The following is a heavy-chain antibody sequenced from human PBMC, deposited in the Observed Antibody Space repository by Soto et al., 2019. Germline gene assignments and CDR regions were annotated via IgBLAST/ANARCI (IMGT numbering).Heavy chain of an antibody. CDR2: ISWNSGSI. CDR3: AKELHGVVAALDY. J-gene: IGHJ4*02. V-gene: IGHV3-9*01. CDR1: GFTFDDYA. D-gene: IGHD2-15*01. Sequence: EVQLVESGGGLVQPGRSLRLSCAASGFTFDDYAMHWVRQDSGKGLEWVSGISWNSGSIGYADSVKGRFTISRDNAKNSLYLQMNSLRAEDTALYYCAKELHGVVAALDYWGQGTLVTVSS.